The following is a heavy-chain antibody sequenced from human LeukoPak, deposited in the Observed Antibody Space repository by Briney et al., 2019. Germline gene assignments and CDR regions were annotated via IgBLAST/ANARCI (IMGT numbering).Heavy chain of an antibody. D-gene: IGHD2-2*02. Sequence: GGSLRLSCAASGFTFSSYAMSWVRQAPGKGLEWVSLINWDGGSTYYADFVKGRFAISRDNNKNSLYLQMTSLRTEDTALYYCTKGSNTWPSLFDYWGQGTLVTVSS. CDR2: INWDGGST. J-gene: IGHJ4*02. CDR1: GFTFSSYA. V-gene: IGHV3-43*02. CDR3: TKGSNTWPSLFDY.